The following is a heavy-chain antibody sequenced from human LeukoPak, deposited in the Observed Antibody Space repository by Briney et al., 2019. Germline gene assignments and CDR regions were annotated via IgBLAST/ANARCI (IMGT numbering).Heavy chain of an antibody. D-gene: IGHD3-22*01. CDR2: ISGSGGST. CDR3: ARDSSGYYSNFDY. V-gene: IGHV3-23*01. Sequence: GGPLRLSCAASGFTFSSYVMSWVRQAPGKGLEWVSDISGSGGSTYYADSVKGRFTISRGNSRNTVYLQMDSLRDEDTAVYYCARDSSGYYSNFDYWGQGTLVTVSS. CDR1: GFTFSSYV. J-gene: IGHJ4*02.